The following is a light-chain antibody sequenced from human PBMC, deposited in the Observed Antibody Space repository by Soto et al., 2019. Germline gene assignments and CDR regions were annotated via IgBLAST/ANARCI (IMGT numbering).Light chain of an antibody. CDR1: QSVSSY. CDR3: QQRSNWSPNT. J-gene: IGKJ5*01. Sequence: EIVLTQSPATLSLSPGERATLSCRASQSVSSYLAWYQQKPGQAPRLLIYDASNRATGIPARFSGSGSGTALALTISSLEPEDFAVYYCQQRSNWSPNTFGQGTRLEI. CDR2: DAS. V-gene: IGKV3-11*01.